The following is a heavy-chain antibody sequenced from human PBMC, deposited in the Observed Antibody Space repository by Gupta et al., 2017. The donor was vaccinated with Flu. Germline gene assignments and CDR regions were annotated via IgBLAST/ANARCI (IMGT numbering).Heavy chain of an antibody. J-gene: IGHJ4*02. V-gene: IGHV3-15*01. Sequence: EVQMVESGGDLVKPGGSLRLSCAASGFIFSNAWMNWVRQAPGKGLEWVGRIKSKYDGGTTDYAAPVKGRFTISRDDSKNTVYLQMNSLETEDTGVYYCATGGYFFDYWGQGTLVTVSS. CDR1: GFIFSNAW. CDR2: IKSKYDGGTT. CDR3: ATGGYFFDY. D-gene: IGHD3-16*01.